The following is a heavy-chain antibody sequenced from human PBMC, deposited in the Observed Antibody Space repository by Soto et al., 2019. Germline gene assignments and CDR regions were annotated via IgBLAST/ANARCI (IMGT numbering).Heavy chain of an antibody. J-gene: IGHJ4*02. CDR1: GYTFSSYA. Sequence: ASVKVSCKASGYTFSSYAMQCVRQAPGQRLEWMGWINAGYGNTKSSQKFQDRVTISRDTSASTAYMELTSLRSEDTAVYYCARDTGDGTFDFWGQGTLVTSPQ. CDR3: ARDTGDGTFDF. CDR2: INAGYGNT. D-gene: IGHD7-27*01. V-gene: IGHV1-3*01.